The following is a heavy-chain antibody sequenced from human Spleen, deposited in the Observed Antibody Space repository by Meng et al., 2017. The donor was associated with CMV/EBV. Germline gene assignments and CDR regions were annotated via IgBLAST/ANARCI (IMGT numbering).Heavy chain of an antibody. V-gene: IGHV1-2*02. D-gene: IGHD3-9*01. Sequence: GYGFNAYNFHWVRQAPGQGLEWMGYINPTSGDTHYRQKFQGRVTMTRDTSITTVFMELTTLTSDDTALYYCARFPPKWGGDGFDWPWGQGTLVTVSS. CDR2: INPTSGDT. J-gene: IGHJ5*02. CDR1: GYGFNAYN. CDR3: ARFPPKWGGDGFDWP.